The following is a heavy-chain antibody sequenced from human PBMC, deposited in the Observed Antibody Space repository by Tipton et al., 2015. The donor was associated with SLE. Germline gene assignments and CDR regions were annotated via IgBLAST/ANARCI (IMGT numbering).Heavy chain of an antibody. CDR2: IIPILGIA. Sequence: SGAEVKKPGSSVKVSCKASGGTFSSYTISWVRQAPGQGLEWMGRIIPILGIANYAQKFQGRVTITADKSTSTAYMELSSLRSEDTAVYYCARALYYYDSSGLDYWGQGTLVTVSS. V-gene: IGHV1-69*04. CDR1: GGTFSSYT. J-gene: IGHJ4*02. D-gene: IGHD3-22*01. CDR3: ARALYYYDSSGLDY.